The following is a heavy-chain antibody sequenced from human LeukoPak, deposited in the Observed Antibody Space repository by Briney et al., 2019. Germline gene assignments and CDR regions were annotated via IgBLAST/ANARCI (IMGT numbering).Heavy chain of an antibody. CDR1: GDSVSSKNGA. J-gene: IGHJ4*02. V-gene: IGHV6-1*01. D-gene: IGHD6-19*01. CDR2: TYYRSKRHN. CDR3: AWDCESTGWHTCFY. Sequence: SQTLSLTFVVSGDSVSSKNGAWNWIRQSPSRGLEWLGSTYYRSKRHNDYAESMEGRMTISQDTSKDQSALYLNSVTPHDTAVYYCAWDCESTGWHTCFYWGQGTLVTVSS.